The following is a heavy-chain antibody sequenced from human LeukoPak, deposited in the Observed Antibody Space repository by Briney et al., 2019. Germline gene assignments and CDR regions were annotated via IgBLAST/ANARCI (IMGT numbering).Heavy chain of an antibody. CDR3: ARDGYYYDSSGYRVRDYYYYMDV. J-gene: IGHJ6*03. V-gene: IGHV1-46*01. Sequence: ASVKVSCKASGYTFTSYYMHWVRQAPGQGLEWMGIINPSGGSTSYAQKFQGRVTMTRDMSTSTVYMELSSLRSEDTAVYYCARDGYYYDSSGYRVRDYYYYMDVWGKGTTVTVSS. D-gene: IGHD3-22*01. CDR1: GYTFTSYY. CDR2: INPSGGST.